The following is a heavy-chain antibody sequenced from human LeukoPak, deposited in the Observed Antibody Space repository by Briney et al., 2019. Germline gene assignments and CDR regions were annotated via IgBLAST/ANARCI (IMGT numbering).Heavy chain of an antibody. V-gene: IGHV5-51*01. J-gene: IGHJ4*02. CDR2: IYPHDSST. D-gene: IGHD5-12*01. CDR1: GYIFTTYW. Sequence: GESLKISCQGSGYIFTTYWIGWVRQMPGKGLEFLGIIYPHDSSTIYSPSFQGQVTVSVDKSITTAYLQLNSLKSSDTGMYYCARVDRRGYSDYTAILPDYWGQGTLVTVSS. CDR3: ARVDRRGYSDYTAILPDY.